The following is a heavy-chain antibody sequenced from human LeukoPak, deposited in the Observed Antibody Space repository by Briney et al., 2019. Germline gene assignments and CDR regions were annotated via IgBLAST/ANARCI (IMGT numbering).Heavy chain of an antibody. J-gene: IGHJ6*02. CDR3: ARDLKQGRQDYYYGMDV. Sequence: PGGSLRLSCAASGFAFSGCEMNWVRQPPGKGLEWVSYIDTNSRTIFYADSVKGRFTISRDNAKNSLYLQMNALRAEDTAVYYCARDLKQGRQDYYYGMDVWGQGTTVTVSS. V-gene: IGHV3-48*03. D-gene: IGHD7-27*01. CDR2: IDTNSRTI. CDR1: GFAFSGCE.